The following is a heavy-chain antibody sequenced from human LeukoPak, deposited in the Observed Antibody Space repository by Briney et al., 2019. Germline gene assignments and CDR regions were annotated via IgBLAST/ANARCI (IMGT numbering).Heavy chain of an antibody. J-gene: IGHJ4*02. Sequence: GGSLRLSCAASGFTFSNCAMNWVRQAPGKALEWVSAISGSAGSTYYANSVKGRFTVSRDNSKNTLYLQMNSLRAEDTAVYYCAKRDYWGQGTLVTVSS. CDR2: ISGSAGST. CDR1: GFTFSNCA. CDR3: AKRDY. V-gene: IGHV3-23*01.